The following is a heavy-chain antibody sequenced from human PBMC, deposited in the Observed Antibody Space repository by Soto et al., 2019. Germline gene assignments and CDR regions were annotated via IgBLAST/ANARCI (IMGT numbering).Heavy chain of an antibody. CDR3: AKDFKISGGHYGSLNYYYGMDV. J-gene: IGHJ6*02. CDR1: GLTFSAFG. Sequence: GGSLRLSCEASGLTFSAFGMHWVRQAPGKGLEWVAIISYDGILKYYADSVKGRFTISRDTSKSALYLQMNSLRPEDTAVYYCAKDFKISGGHYGSLNYYYGMDVWGQGTTVTVSS. V-gene: IGHV3-30*18. D-gene: IGHD3-10*01. CDR2: ISYDGILK.